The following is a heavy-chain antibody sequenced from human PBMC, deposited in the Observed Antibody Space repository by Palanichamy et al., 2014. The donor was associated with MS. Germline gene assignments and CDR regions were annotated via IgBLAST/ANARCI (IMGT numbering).Heavy chain of an antibody. CDR1: GGSISSYS. Sequence: QVRLRESGPGLVKPSETLSLTCIVSGGSISSYSWTWIRQPPGKGLECIGYISYSGSINYSPSLKGRISVSLGTSKDQFSLKLSSVTAADTAVYYCARQGRGFYTNYFDYWGQGILVTVSS. V-gene: IGHV4-59*08. CDR3: ARQGRGFYTNYFDY. J-gene: IGHJ4*02. CDR2: ISYSGSI. D-gene: IGHD3-3*01.